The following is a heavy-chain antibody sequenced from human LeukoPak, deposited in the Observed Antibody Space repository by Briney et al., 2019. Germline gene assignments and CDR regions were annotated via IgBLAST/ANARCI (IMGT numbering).Heavy chain of an antibody. V-gene: IGHV4-34*01. J-gene: IGHJ4*02. D-gene: IGHD5-18*01. CDR3: ASGSYGEVDY. CDR1: GGSFSGYY. CDR2: INHSGST. Sequence: PSETLSLTXAVYGGSFSGYYWSWIRQPPGKGLEWIGEINHSGSTNYNPSLKSRVTISVDTSKNQFSLKLSSVTAADTAVYYCASGSYGEVDYWGQGTLVTVSS.